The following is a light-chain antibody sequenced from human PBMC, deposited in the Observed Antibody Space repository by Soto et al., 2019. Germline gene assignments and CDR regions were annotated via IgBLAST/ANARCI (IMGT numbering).Light chain of an antibody. CDR3: QQYSTYPRT. Sequence: DIQMTQSPSTLSSSVGDRVTITCRASQTISTLLAWYQQRPGKAPNLLIYKASSLESGVPSRFSGSGSGTEFTLTIISLQHDDFSTYFYQQYSTYPRTFGQGTKLEVK. CDR1: QTISTL. CDR2: KAS. V-gene: IGKV1-5*03. J-gene: IGKJ1*01.